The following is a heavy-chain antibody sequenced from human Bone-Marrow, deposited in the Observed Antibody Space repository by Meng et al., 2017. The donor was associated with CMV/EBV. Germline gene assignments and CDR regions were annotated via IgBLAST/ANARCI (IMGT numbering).Heavy chain of an antibody. D-gene: IGHD2-15*01. J-gene: IGHJ4*02. CDR2: IYYSGST. Sequence: LQDAAPRLVTPSKTLSLTCTVSGGSIKSGDDSWSWIRQPPGKGLDWIGYIYYSGSTYYNPSLKSRVTISVDTSKNQFSLKLSSVTAADTAVYYCARVLSGYFDYWGQGTLVTVSS. V-gene: IGHV4-30-4*08. CDR3: ARVLSGYFDY. CDR1: GGSIKSGDDS.